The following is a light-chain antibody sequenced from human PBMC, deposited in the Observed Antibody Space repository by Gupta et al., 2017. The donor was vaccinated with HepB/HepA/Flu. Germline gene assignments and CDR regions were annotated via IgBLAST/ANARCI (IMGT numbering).Light chain of an antibody. J-gene: IGKJ2*04. CDR1: QSISSW. CDR2: KAS. V-gene: IGKV1-5*03. CDR3: QQEDSPLCS. Sequence: DIQMTQSPSTLSASIGDRVTITCRASQSISSWLAWYQQKPGKAPKLLIYKASSLESGVPSKFSGSGSGTEFTLTIISLQPDDFATYYFQQEDSPLCSFGQGTKLDIK.